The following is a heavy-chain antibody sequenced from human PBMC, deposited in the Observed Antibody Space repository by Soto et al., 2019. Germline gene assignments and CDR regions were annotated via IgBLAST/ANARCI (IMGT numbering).Heavy chain of an antibody. D-gene: IGHD1-1*01. Sequence: SVKGSCXASGGTFSSYVISWVRQAPGQGLEWMGGIIPIFGTASYAQKFQGRVTMTRDTSTSTVYMELSSLRSEDTAVYNCATGKHWNFDYSGQGTLVTVSS. J-gene: IGHJ4*02. CDR1: GGTFSSYV. CDR2: IIPIFGTA. V-gene: IGHV1-69*05. CDR3: ATGKHWNFDY.